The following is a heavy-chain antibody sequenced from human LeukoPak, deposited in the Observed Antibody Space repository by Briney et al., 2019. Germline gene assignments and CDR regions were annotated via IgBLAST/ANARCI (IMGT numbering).Heavy chain of an antibody. CDR3: ARGLRIAAAPPNVWFDP. V-gene: IGHV4-34*01. D-gene: IGHD6-13*01. Sequence: SDTLSLPCAVCGGPLSGYYWSWIPQPPGKGLEWIGEINHSGSTNYNPSLKSRVTISVDTSKNQFSLKLSSVTAADTAVYYCARGLRIAAAPPNVWFDPWGQGTLVTVSS. J-gene: IGHJ5*02. CDR2: INHSGST. CDR1: GGPLSGYY.